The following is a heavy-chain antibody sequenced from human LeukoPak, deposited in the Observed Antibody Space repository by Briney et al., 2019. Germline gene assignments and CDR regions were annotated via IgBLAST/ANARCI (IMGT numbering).Heavy chain of an antibody. V-gene: IGHV3-30*02. D-gene: IGHD2-2*01. CDR3: ARYATTWDLDS. J-gene: IGHJ4*02. CDR1: RFVFSSHG. Sequence: GGSLRLSCAASRFVFSSHGMHWVRQAPGKGLEWVAYIRYDGSDKYYADSVKGRFTISRDNSKKTLSLHMTTLRPDDTAVYYCARYATTWDLDSWGQGTLVTVSS. CDR2: IRYDGSDK.